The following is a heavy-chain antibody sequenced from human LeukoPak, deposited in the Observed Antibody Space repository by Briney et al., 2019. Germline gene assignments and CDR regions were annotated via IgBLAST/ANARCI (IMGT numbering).Heavy chain of an antibody. D-gene: IGHD6-13*01. CDR2: ISSSSSYI. CDR3: ARAYSSPHAFDI. CDR1: GFTFSSYS. Sequence: GGSLRLSCAASGFTFSSYSMNWVRQAPGKGLEWVSSISSSSSYICYADSVKGRFTISRDNAKDSLYLQMNSLRAEDTAVYYCARAYSSPHAFDIWGQGTMVTVSS. J-gene: IGHJ3*02. V-gene: IGHV3-21*01.